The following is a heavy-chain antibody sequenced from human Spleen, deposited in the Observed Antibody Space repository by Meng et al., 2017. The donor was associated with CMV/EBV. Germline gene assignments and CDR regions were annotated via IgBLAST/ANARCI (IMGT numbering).Heavy chain of an antibody. J-gene: IGHJ4*02. CDR2: ISSSSSYI. CDR3: ARADIVATILDY. Sequence: EVQLVESGGGLVKPGGSLRLFCAASGFTFSSYSMNWVRQAPGKGLEWVSSISSSSSYIYYADSVKGRFTISRDNAKNSLYLQMNSLRAEDTAVYYCARADIVATILDYWGQGTLVTVSS. CDR1: GFTFSSYS. D-gene: IGHD5-12*01. V-gene: IGHV3-21*01.